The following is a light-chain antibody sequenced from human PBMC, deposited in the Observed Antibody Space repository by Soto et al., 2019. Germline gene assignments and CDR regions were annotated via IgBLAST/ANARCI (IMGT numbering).Light chain of an antibody. J-gene: IGKJ1*01. CDR2: DAS. V-gene: IGKV1-5*01. CDR1: QSISSW. CDR3: QQYNSYSGT. Sequence: DIQMTQSPSTLSASVGDRVTITCRASQSISSWLAWYQQKPGKAPKLLIYDASSLESGVPSRFSGSGSGTVFTLTISSLQPDDFATYYCQQYNSYSGTFGQGTKVDIK.